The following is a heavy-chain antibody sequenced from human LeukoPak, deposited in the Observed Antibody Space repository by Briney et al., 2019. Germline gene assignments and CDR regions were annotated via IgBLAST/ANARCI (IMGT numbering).Heavy chain of an antibody. CDR2: ISGSGGST. Sequence: GGSLRLSFAASGFTFSIYAMSWVRQAPGKGLEWVSAISGSGGSTYYADSVKGRFTISRDNSKNTLYLQMNSLRAEDTAVYYCAKAIVVVVAEKDYFDYWGQGTVVTVSS. CDR1: GFTFSIYA. D-gene: IGHD2-15*01. CDR3: AKAIVVVVAEKDYFDY. J-gene: IGHJ4*02. V-gene: IGHV3-23*01.